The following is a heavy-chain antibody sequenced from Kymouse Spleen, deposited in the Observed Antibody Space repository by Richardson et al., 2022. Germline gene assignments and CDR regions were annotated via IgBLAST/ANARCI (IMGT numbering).Heavy chain of an antibody. J-gene: IGHJ6*02. D-gene: IGHD4-11,IGHD4-11*01. Sequence: QVQLVESGGGVVQPGRSLRLSCAASGFTFSSYGMHWVRQAPGKGLEWVAVIWYDGSNKYYADSVKGRFTISRDNSKNTLYLQMNSLRAEDTAVYYCARSDYSKGYGMDVWGQGTTVTVSS. V-gene: IGHV3-33*01. CDR3: ARSDYSKGYGMDV. CDR1: GFTFSSYG. CDR2: IWYDGSNK.